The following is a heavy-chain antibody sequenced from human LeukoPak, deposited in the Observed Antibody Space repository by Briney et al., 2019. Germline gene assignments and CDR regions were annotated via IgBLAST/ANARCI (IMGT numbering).Heavy chain of an antibody. CDR1: GFTFNIYW. J-gene: IGHJ4*02. Sequence: PGGSLRLSCAASGFTFNIYWMHWVRQAPGKGLVWVARMNADGSTTSYADSVKGRFTISRDNSKNTLYLQMNSLRAEDTAVYYCAKELIAVAAARHLFDYWGQGTLVTVSS. CDR2: MNADGSTT. CDR3: AKELIAVAAARHLFDY. V-gene: IGHV3-74*01. D-gene: IGHD6-19*01.